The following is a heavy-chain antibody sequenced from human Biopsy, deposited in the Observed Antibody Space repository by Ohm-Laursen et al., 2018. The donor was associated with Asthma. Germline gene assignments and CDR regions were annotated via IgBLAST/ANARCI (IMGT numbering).Heavy chain of an antibody. CDR1: GGYLTGHY. V-gene: IGHV4-34*01. D-gene: IGHD1-20*01. CDR2: IDQSGYT. CDR3: ARAAITGIRGWFDP. J-gene: IGHJ5*02. Sequence: GTLSLPCTVYGGYLTGHYWNWIRQPPGKGLEWIGEIDQSGYTNYNPSLKSRFTISADTSKNQFHLNLSSVTAADTAVYFFARAAITGIRGWFDPWGQGTQVTVSS.